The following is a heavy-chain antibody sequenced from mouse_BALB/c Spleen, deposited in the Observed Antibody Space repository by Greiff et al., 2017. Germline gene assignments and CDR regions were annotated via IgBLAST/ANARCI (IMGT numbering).Heavy chain of an antibody. D-gene: IGHD3-3*01. CDR3: ARDRGYYGMDY. J-gene: IGHJ4*01. V-gene: IGHV5-6-3*01. CDR1: GFTFSSYG. CDR2: INSNGGST. Sequence: EVMLVESGGGLVQPGGSLKLSCAASGFTFSSYGMSWVRQTPDKRLELVATINSNGGSTYYPDSVKGRFTISRDNAKNTLYLQMSSLKSEDTAMYYCARDRGYYGMDYWGQGTSVTVSS.